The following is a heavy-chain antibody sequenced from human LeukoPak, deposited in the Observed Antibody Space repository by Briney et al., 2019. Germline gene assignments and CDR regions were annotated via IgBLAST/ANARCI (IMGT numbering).Heavy chain of an antibody. J-gene: IGHJ4*02. CDR3: ARSRAFDY. Sequence: GGSLRLSCAASGFTFSSYGMHWVPQAPGKGLEWVALIKPDGSNKYYADSVKGRFTISRDNSKNTLHLQMNSLRAEDTAVYYCARSRAFDYWGQGTLVTVSS. CDR2: IKPDGSNK. CDR1: GFTFSSYG. V-gene: IGHV3-30*02. D-gene: IGHD2/OR15-2a*01.